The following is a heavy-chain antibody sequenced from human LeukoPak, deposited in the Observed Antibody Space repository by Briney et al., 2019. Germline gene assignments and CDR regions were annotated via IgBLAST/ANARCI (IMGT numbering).Heavy chain of an antibody. CDR1: GFTFSSYA. J-gene: IGHJ4*02. Sequence: PGGSLRLSCAASGFTFSSYAMSWVRQAPGKGLEWVSDISGSGGSTYYADSVKGRFTISRDNSKNTLYLQMNSLRAEDTAVYYSAKERAPGGADAIFDYWGQGTLVTVSS. D-gene: IGHD2-2*01. CDR3: AKERAPGGADAIFDY. V-gene: IGHV3-23*01. CDR2: ISGSGGST.